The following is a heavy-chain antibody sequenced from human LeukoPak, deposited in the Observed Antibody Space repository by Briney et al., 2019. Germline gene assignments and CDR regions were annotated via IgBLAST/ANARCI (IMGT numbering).Heavy chain of an antibody. J-gene: IGHJ4*02. CDR3: AHTSGSGSYYVYYFDY. CDR1: GFSLSTSGVG. CDR2: IYWGDDR. V-gene: IGHV2-5*02. Sequence: SGPTLVNPTQTLTLTCTFSGFSLSTSGVGVGWIRQPPGKALEWLALIYWGDDRRYSPSLKSRLTITKDTSKNQVVLTMTNMDPVDTATYYCAHTSGSGSYYVYYFDYWGQGTLVTVSS. D-gene: IGHD3-10*01.